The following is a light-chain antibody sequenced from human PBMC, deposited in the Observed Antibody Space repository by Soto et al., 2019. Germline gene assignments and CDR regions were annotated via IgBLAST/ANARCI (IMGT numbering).Light chain of an antibody. Sequence: QSALTQPASVSGSPGQSIALSYTGTSSDVGTYNLVSWYQQHPGKAPKLLISEGGKRPSGVSDRFSGSKSGNTASLTISGLQAEDEADYYCCSFAAGNTYVFGTGTKVTVL. CDR1: SSDVGTYNL. CDR2: EGG. J-gene: IGLJ1*01. CDR3: CSFAAGNTYV. V-gene: IGLV2-23*01.